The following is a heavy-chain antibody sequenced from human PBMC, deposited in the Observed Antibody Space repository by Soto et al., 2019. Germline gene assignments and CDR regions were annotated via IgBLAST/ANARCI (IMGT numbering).Heavy chain of an antibody. V-gene: IGHV4-59*08. D-gene: IGHD6-13*01. Sequence: SRTGTGCGGSSSRYYWSWIRQPLGKGLEWIGDIYYSGSTSYNPSLKSRVSFSVDTSKNQFSLKLTSVTAADTAIYYCARHYGPEYSSSWYDSWGQGTLVTVSS. CDR1: GGSSSRYY. CDR3: ARHYGPEYSSSWYDS. J-gene: IGHJ5*01. CDR2: IYYSGST.